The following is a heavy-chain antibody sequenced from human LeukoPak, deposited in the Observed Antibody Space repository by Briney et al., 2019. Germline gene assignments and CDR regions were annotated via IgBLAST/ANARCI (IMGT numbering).Heavy chain of an antibody. D-gene: IGHD4-23*01. Sequence: PGGSLRLSCAAPGFTFSSDWMNWVRQAPGKGLVWVSRIASDGSSTTYADSVKGRFSISRDNAKNTLYLQMNSLRVEDTAVYYCARGRPHGNDYWGQGTLVTASS. CDR3: ARGRPHGNDY. V-gene: IGHV3-74*01. CDR2: IASDGSST. CDR1: GFTFSSDW. J-gene: IGHJ4*02.